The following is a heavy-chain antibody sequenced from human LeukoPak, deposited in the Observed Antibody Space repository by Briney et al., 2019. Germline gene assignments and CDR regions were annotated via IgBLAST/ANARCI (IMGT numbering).Heavy chain of an antibody. D-gene: IGHD6-13*01. Sequence: GGTLRLSCAASGFTFSNYGMSWVRQAPGKGLEWVSVTSGSGENSYYADSVKGRFTISRDNFKNTLYLQMNSLRAEDTAVYYCANGAAAGTPTIGDYWGQGTLVTVSS. CDR1: GFTFSNYG. CDR2: TSGSGENS. J-gene: IGHJ4*02. V-gene: IGHV3-23*01. CDR3: ANGAAAGTPTIGDY.